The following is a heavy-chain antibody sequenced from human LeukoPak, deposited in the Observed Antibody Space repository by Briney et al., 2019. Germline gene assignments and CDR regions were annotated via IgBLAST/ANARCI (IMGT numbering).Heavy chain of an antibody. D-gene: IGHD2-21*01. CDR2: INHSGST. CDR1: GGSFSGYY. J-gene: IGHJ4*02. Sequence: KTSETLSLTCAVYGGSFSGYYWSWIRQPPGKGLEWIGEINHSGSTNYNPSLKSRVTISVDTSKNQFSLRVSSVTAADTAVYYCARHLNNCGDDCYIFDYWGQGTLVTVSS. CDR3: ARHLNNCGDDCYIFDY. V-gene: IGHV4-34*01.